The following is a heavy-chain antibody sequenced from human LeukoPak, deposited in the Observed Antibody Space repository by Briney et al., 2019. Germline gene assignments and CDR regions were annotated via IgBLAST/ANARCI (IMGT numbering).Heavy chain of an antibody. D-gene: IGHD6-13*01. CDR3: ARVGAAAGTDY. J-gene: IGHJ4*02. CDR1: GYXFTSFS. CDR2: ISAYNGNT. Sequence: ASVKVSCKASGYXFTSFSITWVRQAPGQGLEWMGWISAYNGNTNYAQKLQGRVTMTTDASTSTAYMELRSLRSDDTAVYYCARVGAAAGTDYWGQGTLVTVSS. V-gene: IGHV1-18*01.